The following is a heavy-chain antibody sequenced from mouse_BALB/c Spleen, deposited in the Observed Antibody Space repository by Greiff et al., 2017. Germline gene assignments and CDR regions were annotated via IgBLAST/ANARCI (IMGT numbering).Heavy chain of an antibody. CDR2: ISSGGST. Sequence: EVMLVESGGGLVKPGGSLKLSCAASGFTFSSYAMSWVRQTPEKRLEWVASISSGGSTYYPDSVKGRFTISRDNARNILYLQMSSLRSEDTAMYYCARVVVLLLYEDYWGQGTSVTVSS. J-gene: IGHJ4*01. CDR1: GFTFSSYA. V-gene: IGHV5-6-5*01. D-gene: IGHD2-12*01. CDR3: ARVVVLLLYEDY.